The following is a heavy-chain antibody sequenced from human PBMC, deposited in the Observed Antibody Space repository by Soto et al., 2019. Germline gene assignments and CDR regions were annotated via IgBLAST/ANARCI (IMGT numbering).Heavy chain of an antibody. Sequence: QVQLVESGGGVVQPGRSLRLSCAVSGFTVSTYGMHWVRQAPGKGLEWVAVISREGGTKYYADSVKGRFTISRDNSRNTLFLEMNSLRGDDMAVYYCTGEVASGYWGQGTPVTVSS. CDR1: GFTVSTYG. J-gene: IGHJ4*02. CDR3: TGEVASGY. D-gene: IGHD2-8*02. V-gene: IGHV3-30*03. CDR2: ISREGGTK.